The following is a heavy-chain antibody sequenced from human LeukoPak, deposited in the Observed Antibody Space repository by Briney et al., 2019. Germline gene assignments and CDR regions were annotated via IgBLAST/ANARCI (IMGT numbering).Heavy chain of an antibody. Sequence: ASVKVSCKASGYTCTSYDINWVRQATGQGLEWMGWMNPNSGNTGYAQKFQGRVTITRNTSISTAYMELSSLRSEDTAVYYCARIDYDSCGSSDWGQGTLVTVSS. D-gene: IGHD3-22*01. J-gene: IGHJ4*02. CDR1: GYTCTSYD. CDR2: MNPNSGNT. CDR3: ARIDYDSCGSSD. V-gene: IGHV1-8*03.